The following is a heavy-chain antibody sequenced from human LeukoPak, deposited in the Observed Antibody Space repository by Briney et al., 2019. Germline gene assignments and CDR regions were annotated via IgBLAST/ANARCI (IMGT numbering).Heavy chain of an antibody. CDR3: ATRIAVAGTVY. V-gene: IGHV3-23*01. Sequence: PGGSLRLSCAASGFTFSSYAMSWVRQAPGKGLEWVSTVSGGGGTTYYADSVKGRFTISRDNSKNTLFLQMNSLRAEDTAIYYCATRIAVAGTVYWGQGTLVTVSS. CDR2: VSGGGGTT. J-gene: IGHJ4*02. D-gene: IGHD6-19*01. CDR1: GFTFSSYA.